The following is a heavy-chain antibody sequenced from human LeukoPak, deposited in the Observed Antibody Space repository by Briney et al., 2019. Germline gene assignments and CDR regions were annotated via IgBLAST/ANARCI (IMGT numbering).Heavy chain of an antibody. CDR1: GYTFTSYG. D-gene: IGHD2-2*01. J-gene: IGHJ3*02. V-gene: IGHV1-18*01. Sequence: GASVKVSCKASGYTFTSYGISWVRQAPGQGLEWMGWISGYNGNTNYALNVQGRVTMTTDTSTSTTYMELRSLRSDDTAVYYCARTHCGITSCSHDAFDIWGQGTMVTVS. CDR3: ARTHCGITSCSHDAFDI. CDR2: ISGYNGNT.